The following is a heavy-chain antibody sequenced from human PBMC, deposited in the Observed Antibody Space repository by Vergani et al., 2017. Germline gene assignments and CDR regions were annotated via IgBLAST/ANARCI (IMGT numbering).Heavy chain of an antibody. CDR2: IDPSDSYT. Sequence: EVQLVQSGAEVKKPGESLRISCKGSGYSFTSYWISWVRQMPGKGLEWMGRIDPSDSYTNYSPSFQGHVTIPADKSISTAYRQWSSLKASDTAMYYCARHARALWFGEPEVSWFDPWGQGTLVTVSS. J-gene: IGHJ5*02. D-gene: IGHD3-10*01. CDR1: GYSFTSYW. V-gene: IGHV5-10-1*01. CDR3: ARHARALWFGEPEVSWFDP.